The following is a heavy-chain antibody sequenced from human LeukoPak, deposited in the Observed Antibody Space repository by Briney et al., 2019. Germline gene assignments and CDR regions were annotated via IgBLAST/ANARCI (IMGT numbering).Heavy chain of an antibody. J-gene: IGHJ4*02. Sequence: SETLSLTCTVSGYSISSGYYWGWIRPPPGKGLEWIGSIYHSGSTYYNPSLKSRVTISVDTSKNQFSLKLSSVTAADTAVYYCARRDDSWGQGTLVTVSS. V-gene: IGHV4-38-2*02. CDR2: IYHSGST. D-gene: IGHD3-9*01. CDR3: ARRDDS. CDR1: GYSISSGYY.